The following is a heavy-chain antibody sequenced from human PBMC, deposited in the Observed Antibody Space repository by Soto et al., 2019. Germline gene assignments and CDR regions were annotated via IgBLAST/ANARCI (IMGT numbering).Heavy chain of an antibody. CDR3: ARDRFLFRVTTMRYYYYGMDV. CDR2: ISAYNGNT. CDR1: GYTFTSYG. Sequence: QVQLVQSGAEVKKPGASVKVSCKASGYTFTSYGISWVRQAPGQGLEWMGWISAYNGNTNYPQKPQARVTMITDSSPSIAYMELRSLRSDDTAVYYCARDRFLFRVTTMRYYYYGMDVWGQGTTVTVSS. D-gene: IGHD4-4*01. V-gene: IGHV1-18*01. J-gene: IGHJ6*02.